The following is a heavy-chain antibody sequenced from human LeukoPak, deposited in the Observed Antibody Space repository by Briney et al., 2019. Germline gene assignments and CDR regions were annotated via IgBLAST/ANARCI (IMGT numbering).Heavy chain of an antibody. CDR2: IYHSGST. CDR1: GYSISSGYY. J-gene: IGHJ4*02. Sequence: SETLSLTCTVSGYSISSGYYWGWIRQPPGKGLEWIGSIYHSGSTYYNPSLKSRVTISVDTSKNQFSLKLSSVTAADTAVYYCARAGTNLGDYDYWGQGTLVTVSS. CDR3: ARAGTNLGDYDY. D-gene: IGHD4-17*01. V-gene: IGHV4-38-2*02.